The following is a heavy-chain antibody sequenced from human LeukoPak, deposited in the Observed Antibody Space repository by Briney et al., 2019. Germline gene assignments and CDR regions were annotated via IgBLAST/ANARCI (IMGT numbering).Heavy chain of an antibody. D-gene: IGHD2-15*01. CDR2: IWYDGSNK. J-gene: IGHJ4*02. CDR1: GFTFSSYG. Sequence: GGSLRLSCAASGFTFSSYGMHWVRQAPGKGLEWVAVIWYDGSNKYYADSVKGRFIISRDNSKNTLYLQMNSLRAEDTAVYYCARGVVVVAATQLPFYYFDYWGQGTLVTVSS. V-gene: IGHV3-33*01. CDR3: ARGVVVVAATQLPFYYFDY.